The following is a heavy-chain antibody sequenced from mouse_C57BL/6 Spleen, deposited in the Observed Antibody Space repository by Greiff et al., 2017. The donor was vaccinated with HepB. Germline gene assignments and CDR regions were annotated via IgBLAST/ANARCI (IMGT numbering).Heavy chain of an antibody. CDR2: IDPSDSYT. CDR1: GYTFTSYW. J-gene: IGHJ3*01. Sequence: VQLQQPGAELVMPGASVKLSCKASGYTFTSYWMHWVKQRPGQGLEWIGEIDPSDSYTNYNQKFKGKSTLTVDKSSSTAYMQLSSLTSEDSAVYYCARYYGSSYDWFADWGQGTLVTVSA. D-gene: IGHD1-1*01. CDR3: ARYYGSSYDWFAD. V-gene: IGHV1-69*01.